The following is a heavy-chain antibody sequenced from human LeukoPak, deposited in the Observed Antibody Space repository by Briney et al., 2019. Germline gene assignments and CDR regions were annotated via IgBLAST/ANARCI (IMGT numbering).Heavy chain of an antibody. Sequence: QSWGALRLSCTVSGFTLSSYEMSLIRQAPGKGLDWVSSIDYDGGSGHYADSVKGRFTISRDNSNNTLFLHLNSLRGEDTAVYYCTRNSGWYGLSWGQGTLVTVSS. CDR1: GFTLSSYE. D-gene: IGHD6-19*01. CDR2: IDYDGGSG. J-gene: IGHJ1*01. V-gene: IGHV3-23*01. CDR3: TRNSGWYGLS.